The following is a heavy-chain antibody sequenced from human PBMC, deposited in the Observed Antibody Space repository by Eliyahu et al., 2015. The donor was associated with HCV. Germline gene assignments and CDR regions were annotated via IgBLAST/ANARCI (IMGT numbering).Heavy chain of an antibody. Sequence: QXTLKESGPVLVXPTETLTLTCTVSGXSLSXARMGVSWIRQPPGKALEWLAHIFSNDEKSYSTSLKSRLTISKDTSKSQVVLTMTNMDPVDTATYYCARTYGGYEGLNLLFDYWGQGTLVTVSS. J-gene: IGHJ4*02. CDR1: GXSLSXARMG. CDR3: ARTYGGYEGLNLLFDY. V-gene: IGHV2-26*01. CDR2: IFSNDEK. D-gene: IGHD5-12*01.